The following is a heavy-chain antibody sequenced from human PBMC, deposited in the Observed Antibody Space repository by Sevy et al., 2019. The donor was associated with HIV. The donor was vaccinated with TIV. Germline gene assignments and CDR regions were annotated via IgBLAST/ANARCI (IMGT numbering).Heavy chain of an antibody. Sequence: SETLSLTCAVSGYSISSRYYWGWVRQPPGKGLEWIASMYYSGSTYYNPSLRSRVTISLDTSENQFSLKLTSVTAADTAVYYCASDITSNWLFFGYWGQGILVTVSS. CDR2: MYYSGST. V-gene: IGHV4-38-2*01. CDR1: GYSISSRYY. J-gene: IGHJ4*02. D-gene: IGHD6-13*01. CDR3: ASDITSNWLFFGY.